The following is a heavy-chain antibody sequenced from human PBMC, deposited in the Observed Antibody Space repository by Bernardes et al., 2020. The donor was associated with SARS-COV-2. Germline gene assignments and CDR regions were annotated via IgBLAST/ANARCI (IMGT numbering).Heavy chain of an antibody. CDR3: AREPPTPDITASGPLYGMDV. J-gene: IGHJ6*02. CDR1: GGSISSYY. V-gene: IGHV4-4*07. Sequence: SEPLSLTCTVSGGSISSYYWNWIRQPAGKGLEWIGRIYTSGSTNYNPSLKSRVTMSLDTSKNQFSLKLTSVTAADTAVYYCAREPPTPDITASGPLYGMDVWGQGTTVTVSS. CDR2: IYTSGST. D-gene: IGHD6-13*01.